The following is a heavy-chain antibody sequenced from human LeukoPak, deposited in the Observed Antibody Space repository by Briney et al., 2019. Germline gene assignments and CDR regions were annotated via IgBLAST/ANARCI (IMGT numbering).Heavy chain of an antibody. V-gene: IGHV3-7*04. Sequence: GGSLRLSCSASGFTFSSYWMSWVRQAPGKGLEWVAKIKQGGSAKDHVDSVKGRFTISRDNAKNLLYLQMNGLRAEDTAVYYCWGAQRVDSGYQSYFDNWGQEPLVTVS. D-gene: IGHD3-22*01. CDR2: IKQGGSAK. J-gene: IGHJ4*02. CDR1: GFTFSSYW. CDR3: WGAQRVDSGYQSYFDN.